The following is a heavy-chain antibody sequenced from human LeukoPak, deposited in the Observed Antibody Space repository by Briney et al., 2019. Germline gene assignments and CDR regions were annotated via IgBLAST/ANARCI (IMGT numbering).Heavy chain of an antibody. D-gene: IGHD2-21*02. V-gene: IGHV1-69*04. CDR3: ARDLYCGGDCYYNWFDP. J-gene: IGHJ5*02. CDR2: IIPILGIA. Sequence: SVKVCCKASGGTFSSYSISWVRQAPGQGLEWMGRIIPILGIANYAQKFQGRVTITADKSTSTAYMELSSLRSEDTAVYYCARDLYCGGDCYYNWFDPWGQGTLVTVSS. CDR1: GGTFSSYS.